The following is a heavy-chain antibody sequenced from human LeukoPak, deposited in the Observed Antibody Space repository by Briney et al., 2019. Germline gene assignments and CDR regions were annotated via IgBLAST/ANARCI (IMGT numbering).Heavy chain of an antibody. CDR3: ARDFSSSSTVYYYYYMDV. V-gene: IGHV3-23*01. D-gene: IGHD6-6*01. Sequence: PGGSLRLSCAASGFTFSSYAMSWVRQAPGKGLEWVSAISGSGGSTYYADSVKGRFTISRDNSKNTLYLQMNSLRAEDTAIYYCARDFSSSSTVYYYYYMDVWGKGTTVTVSS. CDR1: GFTFSSYA. J-gene: IGHJ6*03. CDR2: ISGSGGST.